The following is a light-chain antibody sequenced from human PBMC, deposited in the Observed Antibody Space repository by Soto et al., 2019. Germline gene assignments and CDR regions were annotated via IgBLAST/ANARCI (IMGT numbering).Light chain of an antibody. CDR1: QSIDNNH. CDR2: GTS. J-gene: IGKJ4*01. CDR3: EYYGTSIT. Sequence: EIVLTQSPGTLSLSPGERVTLSCRASQSIDNNHLAWYQQKPGQAPRLLIHGTSNRATGIPDRFSGSGSGTDFTPTFSRLEPEDFAVYYCEYYGTSITFGGGTKVDI. V-gene: IGKV3-20*01.